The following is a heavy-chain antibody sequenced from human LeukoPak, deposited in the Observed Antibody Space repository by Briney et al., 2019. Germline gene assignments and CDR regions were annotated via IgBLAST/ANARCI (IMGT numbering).Heavy chain of an antibody. D-gene: IGHD3-22*01. CDR1: GGSISSYY. J-gene: IGHJ4*02. CDR2: IYYSGRT. Sequence: SETLSLTCTVSGGSISSYYWIWIRQPPGKGLEWIGYIYYSGRTNYNPSLKSRVTISVDTSKNQFSLKLSTVTAADTAVYYCARKYYDGSGRNHYFDYWGQGTLVTVSS. V-gene: IGHV4-59*13. CDR3: ARKYYDGSGRNHYFDY.